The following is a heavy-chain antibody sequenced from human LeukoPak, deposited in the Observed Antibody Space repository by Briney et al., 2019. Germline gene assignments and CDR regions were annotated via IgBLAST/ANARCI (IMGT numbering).Heavy chain of an antibody. D-gene: IGHD3-22*01. V-gene: IGHV1-69*05. J-gene: IGHJ1*01. CDR2: IIPIFGTA. CDR3: ARGQINYDSSGYYYGYFQH. Sequence: SVKVSCXASGGTFSSYAISWVRQALGQGLEWMGGIIPIFGTANYAQKFQGRVTITTDESTSTAYMELSSLRSEDTAVYYCARGQINYDSSGYYYGYFQHWGQGTLVTVSS. CDR1: GGTFSSYA.